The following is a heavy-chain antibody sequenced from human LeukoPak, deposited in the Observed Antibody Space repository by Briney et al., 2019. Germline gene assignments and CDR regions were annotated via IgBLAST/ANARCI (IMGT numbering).Heavy chain of an antibody. D-gene: IGHD6-25*01. Sequence: SETLSLTCTVSGGSISGNYYWGWIRQPPGKGLEWIGSIFYTGKSNNNPSLKTRVTVSVDTSKNQFFLKVTSVTVADTAVYYCAREGGDEIAAAFLDYWGQGTLVTVSS. CDR3: AREGGDEIAAAFLDY. V-gene: IGHV4-39*02. CDR2: IFYTGKS. CDR1: GGSISGNYY. J-gene: IGHJ4*02.